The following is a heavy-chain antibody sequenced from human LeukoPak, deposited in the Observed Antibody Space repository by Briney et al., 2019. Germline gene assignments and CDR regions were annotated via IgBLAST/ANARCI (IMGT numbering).Heavy chain of an antibody. CDR1: GYTFTGYY. Sequence: GASVKVSCKASGYTFTGYYMHWVRQAPGQGLEWMGWINPNSGGTNYAQKFQGRVTMTRDTSISTAYMELSRLRSDDTAVYYCAREGWPRTYYYYYYGMDVWGQGTTITVSS. J-gene: IGHJ6*02. CDR2: INPNSGGT. V-gene: IGHV1-2*02. CDR3: AREGWPRTYYYYYYGMDV. D-gene: IGHD5-24*01.